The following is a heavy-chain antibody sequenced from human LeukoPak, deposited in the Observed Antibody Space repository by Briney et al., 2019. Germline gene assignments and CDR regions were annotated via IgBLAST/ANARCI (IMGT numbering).Heavy chain of an antibody. CDR2: IYTSGST. V-gene: IGHV4-4*07. Sequence: SETLSLTCTVSGGSISSYYWSWIRQPAGKGLEWIGRIYTSGSTNYNPSLKSRVTISVDTSKNQFSLKLSSVTAADTAVYYCARQPVAVAGRDAFDIWGQGTMVTVSS. CDR3: ARQPVAVAGRDAFDI. D-gene: IGHD6-19*01. CDR1: GGSISSYY. J-gene: IGHJ3*02.